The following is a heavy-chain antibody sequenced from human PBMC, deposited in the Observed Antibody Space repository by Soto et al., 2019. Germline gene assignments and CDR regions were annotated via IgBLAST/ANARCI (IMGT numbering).Heavy chain of an antibody. CDR1: GGSFSGYY. Sequence: PSETLSLTCAVYGGSFSGYYWSWIRQPPGKGLEWIGEINHSGSTNYNPSLKSRVTISVDTSKNQFSLKLSSVTAADTAVYYCARSYDFWSRKSFDYWGQGTLVTV. V-gene: IGHV4-34*01. CDR3: ARSYDFWSRKSFDY. D-gene: IGHD3-3*01. CDR2: INHSGST. J-gene: IGHJ4*02.